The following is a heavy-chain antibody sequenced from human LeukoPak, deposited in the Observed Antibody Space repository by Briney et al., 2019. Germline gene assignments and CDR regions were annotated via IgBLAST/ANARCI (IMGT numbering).Heavy chain of an antibody. CDR2: IIPIFGTA. CDR1: GGTFSSYA. V-gene: IGHV1-69*13. D-gene: IGHD3-10*01. Sequence: ASVKVSCKASGGTFSSYAISWVRQAPGQGLEWMGGIIPIFGTANYAQKFQGRVTITADESTSTAYMELSSLRSEDTAVYYCARERSDVLLWFGESSPPQYYFDYWGQGTLVTVSS. CDR3: ARERSDVLLWFGESSPPQYYFDY. J-gene: IGHJ4*02.